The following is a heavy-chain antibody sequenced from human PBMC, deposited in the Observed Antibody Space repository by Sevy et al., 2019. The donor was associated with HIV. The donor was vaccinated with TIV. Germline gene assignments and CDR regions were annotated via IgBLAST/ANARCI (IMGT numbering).Heavy chain of an antibody. Sequence: GGSLRLSCATSGFAFGDYAMHWVREAPGKGLEWVAGVSWNSGAIDYAASVKGRFTISRDHAKSSLYLRMNSLRAEDTALYYCAKDINRGCDSINCYTYYYYYYGLDAWGQGTTVTVS. CDR1: GFAFGDYA. J-gene: IGHJ6*02. CDR2: VSWNSGAI. CDR3: AKDINRGCDSINCYTYYYYYYGLDA. D-gene: IGHD2-2*02. V-gene: IGHV3-9*01.